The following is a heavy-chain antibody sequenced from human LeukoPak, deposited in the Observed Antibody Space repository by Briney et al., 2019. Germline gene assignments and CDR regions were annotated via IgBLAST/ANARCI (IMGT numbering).Heavy chain of an antibody. CDR1: GFTFSSYS. V-gene: IGHV3-21*01. D-gene: IGHD3-3*01. CDR3: ARARGYDFWSGYYKDYYYYMDV. J-gene: IGHJ6*03. CDR2: ISSSSSYI. Sequence: GGSLRLFCAASGFTFSSYSMNWVRQAPGKGLEWVSSISSSSSYIYYADSVKGRFTISRDNAKNSLYLQMNSLRAEDTAVYYCARARGYDFWSGYYKDYYYYMDVWGKGTTVTVSS.